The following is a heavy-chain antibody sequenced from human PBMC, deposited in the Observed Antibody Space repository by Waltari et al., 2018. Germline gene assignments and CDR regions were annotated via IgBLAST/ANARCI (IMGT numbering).Heavy chain of an antibody. Sequence: EVQLLQSGGGLVQPGGSLRLSCAGSGFTFSNYVMSWVRQAPGKGLCWVSVMYIGGSTHYADSVKGRFTVYRDNSKSTLYLQMDTLTPEDTAVYYCAKEGGGVTFDIWGQGTMVTVSS. CDR2: MYIGGST. CDR3: AKEGGGVTFDI. D-gene: IGHD2-8*02. J-gene: IGHJ3*02. V-gene: IGHV3-23*03. CDR1: GFTFSNYV.